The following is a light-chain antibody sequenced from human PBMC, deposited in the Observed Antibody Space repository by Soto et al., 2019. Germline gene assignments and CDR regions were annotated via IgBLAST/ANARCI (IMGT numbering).Light chain of an antibody. Sequence: QSVLTQPPSVSAAPGQKVTISCSGSSSNIGNNYVSWYQQLPGTAPKLLIYDNNKRPSGIPDRFSGSKSGTSATLGITGLQTGDEADYYCGTWDSSLSACGVFGGGTKVTVL. CDR2: DNN. J-gene: IGLJ2*01. V-gene: IGLV1-51*01. CDR3: GTWDSSLSACGV. CDR1: SSNIGNNY.